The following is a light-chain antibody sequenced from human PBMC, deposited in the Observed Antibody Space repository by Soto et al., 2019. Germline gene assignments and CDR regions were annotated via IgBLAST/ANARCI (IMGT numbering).Light chain of an antibody. V-gene: IGKV1-39*01. Sequence: DIQMTQSPSSLSASVGDRVTITCRASQSISSYLNWYQQKPGKAPKLLIYGASSLQSGVPSRFSGSGSGTDFTLTISRLHTEDFATYYCQQSYSTPRTFGQGTKVEIK. J-gene: IGKJ1*01. CDR2: GAS. CDR3: QQSYSTPRT. CDR1: QSISSY.